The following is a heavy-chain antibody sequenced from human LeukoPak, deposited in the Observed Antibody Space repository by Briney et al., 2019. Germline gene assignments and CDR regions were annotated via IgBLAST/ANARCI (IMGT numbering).Heavy chain of an antibody. J-gene: IGHJ4*02. CDR2: ISWNSGSI. CDR3: ARSTRSGSYDY. CDR1: GFTFDDYA. D-gene: IGHD1-26*01. Sequence: GGSLRLSCAASGFTFDDYAMHWVRQGPGKGLEWVSGISWNSGSIGYADSVKGRFTISRDNAKNSLYLQMNSLRAEDTAVYYCARSTRSGSYDYWGQGTLVTVSS. V-gene: IGHV3-9*01.